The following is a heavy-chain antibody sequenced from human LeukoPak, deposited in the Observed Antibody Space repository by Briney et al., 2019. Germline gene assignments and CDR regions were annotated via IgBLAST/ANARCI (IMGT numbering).Heavy chain of an antibody. V-gene: IGHV3-9*01. CDR3: VKSGGYYYMDG. Sequence: GGSLRLSCAASGFIFYDFAMHWVRQPPGKGREWVSTISWNSDIILYADSVKGRFTISRDNDRNSLYLEMNSLRPEDTALYYCVKSGGYYYMDGWGKGTTV. J-gene: IGHJ6*03. D-gene: IGHD2-15*01. CDR1: GFIFYDFA. CDR2: ISWNSDII.